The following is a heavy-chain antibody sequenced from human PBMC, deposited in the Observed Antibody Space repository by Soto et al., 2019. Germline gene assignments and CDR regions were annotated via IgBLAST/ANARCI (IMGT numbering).Heavy chain of an antibody. Sequence: ASVKVSCKASGYTFTSYGISWVRQAPGQGLEWMGWISAYNGNTNYAQKLQGRVTMTTDTSTSTAYMELRSLRSDDTAVYYCAREGYCISTSCRHYDYYGMDVWGQGTTVTVSS. V-gene: IGHV1-18*01. CDR1: GYTFTSYG. D-gene: IGHD2-2*01. J-gene: IGHJ6*02. CDR2: ISAYNGNT. CDR3: AREGYCISTSCRHYDYYGMDV.